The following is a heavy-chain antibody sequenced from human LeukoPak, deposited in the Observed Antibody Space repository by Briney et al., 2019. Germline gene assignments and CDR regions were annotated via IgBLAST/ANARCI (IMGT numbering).Heavy chain of an antibody. CDR2: IYYSGST. Sequence: SETLSLTCTVSGGSISSYYWSRIRQPPGKGLEWIGYIYYSGSTNYNPSHKSRVTISVDTSKNQFSLKLSSVTAADTAVYYCARAYGYYGSGSNPHSDYWGQGTLVTVSS. J-gene: IGHJ4*02. CDR1: GGSISSYY. D-gene: IGHD3-10*01. CDR3: ARAYGYYGSGSNPHSDY. V-gene: IGHV4-59*01.